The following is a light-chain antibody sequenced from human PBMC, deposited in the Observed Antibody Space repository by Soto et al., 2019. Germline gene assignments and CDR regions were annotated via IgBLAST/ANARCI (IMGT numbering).Light chain of an antibody. CDR2: KVS. V-gene: IGKV2-30*01. J-gene: IGKJ5*01. CDR3: MQGTHRPIT. Sequence: DVVMTQSPLSLSVTLGQPASISCWSTQGLLYSDGNTYLNWFQRRPGQSPRRLIYKVSDRDSGVPDRFSGSGSGTDFTLKISRVEAEDVGVYYCMQGTHRPITFGQGTRLEI. CDR1: QGLLYSDGNTY.